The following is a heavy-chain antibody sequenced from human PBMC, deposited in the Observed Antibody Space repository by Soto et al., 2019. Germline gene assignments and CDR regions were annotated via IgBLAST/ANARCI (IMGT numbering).Heavy chain of an antibody. D-gene: IGHD3-3*01. J-gene: IGHJ3*02. Sequence: GGSLRLSCAASGFTFSNAWMSWVRQAPGKGLERVGRIKSKTDGGTTDYAAPVKGRFTISRDESKNTLYLQMNSLKTEDTAVYYCTTDYYDFWSGYYSRGALDIWGQGTMVTVSS. CDR1: GFTFSNAW. CDR2: IKSKTDGGTT. V-gene: IGHV3-15*01. CDR3: TTDYYDFWSGYYSRGALDI.